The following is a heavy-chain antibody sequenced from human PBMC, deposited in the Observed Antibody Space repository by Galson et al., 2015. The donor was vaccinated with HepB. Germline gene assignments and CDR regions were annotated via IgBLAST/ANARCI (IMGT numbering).Heavy chain of an antibody. Sequence: ETLSLTCTVSGGSISSSSYYWGWIRQPPGKGLEWIGSIYYSGSTYYSPSLKSRVTISVDTSKNQFSLKLSSVTAADTAVYYCARHRPYSSSWYDGFEYWGQGTLVTVSS. CDR2: IYYSGST. D-gene: IGHD6-13*01. J-gene: IGHJ4*02. CDR1: GGSISSSSYY. V-gene: IGHV4-39*01. CDR3: ARHRPYSSSWYDGFEY.